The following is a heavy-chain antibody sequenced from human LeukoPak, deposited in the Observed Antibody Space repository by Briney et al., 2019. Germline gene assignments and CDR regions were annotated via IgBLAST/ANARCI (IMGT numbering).Heavy chain of an antibody. CDR3: ARVLWGYFDY. D-gene: IGHD2-21*01. CDR2: LSGSGGGT. CDR1: GITLSNYG. J-gene: IGHJ4*02. Sequence: GGSLRLSCAVSGITLSNYGMSWVRQAPGKGLEWVAGLSGSGGGTNYADSVQGRFTISRDNPKNTLYLQMNSLRAEDTAVYYCARVLWGYFDYWGQGTLVTVSS. V-gene: IGHV3-23*01.